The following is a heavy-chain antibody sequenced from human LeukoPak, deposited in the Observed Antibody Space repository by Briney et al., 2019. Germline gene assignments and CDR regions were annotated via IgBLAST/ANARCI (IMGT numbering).Heavy chain of an antibody. CDR1: GGSLSSGSYY. J-gene: IGHJ5*02. CDR2: IYTSGST. V-gene: IGHV4-61*02. Sequence: SETLSLTCTVSGGSLSSGSYYWRWLRQPAGKGLEWLGRIYTSGSTNYNPSLKSRVTISVDTSKNQFSLKLSSVTAADTAVYYCARENIVVVPAASFSYNWFDPWGQGTLVTVSS. CDR3: ARENIVVVPAASFSYNWFDP. D-gene: IGHD2-2*01.